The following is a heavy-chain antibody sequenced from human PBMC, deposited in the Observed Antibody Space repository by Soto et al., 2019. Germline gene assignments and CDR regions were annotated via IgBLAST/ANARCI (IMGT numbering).Heavy chain of an antibody. J-gene: IGHJ6*02. CDR2: IYPGDSDT. V-gene: IGHV5-51*01. Sequence: GESLKISCKGSGYTCTNYCIGGVRQMAWKGLEWMGIIYPGDSDTKYNPSFQGQVTISADKSITTTYLRWTSLKASDTAIYYCAASIFYYGMDVWGQGTTVTFSS. CDR3: AASIFYYGMDV. CDR1: GYTCTNYC.